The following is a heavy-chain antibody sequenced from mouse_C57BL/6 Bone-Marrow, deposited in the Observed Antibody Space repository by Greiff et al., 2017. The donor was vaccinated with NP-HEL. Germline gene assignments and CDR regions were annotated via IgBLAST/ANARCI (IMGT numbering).Heavy chain of an antibody. CDR3: ARGGANWDLHFDY. CDR2: ISDGGSYT. CDR1: GFTFSSYA. Sequence: DVKLVESGGGLVKPGGSLKLSCAASGFTFSSYAMSWVRQTPEKRLEWVATISDGGSYTYYPDNVKGRFTISRDNAKNNLYLQLSHLKSEDTAMYYCARGGANWDLHFDYWGQGTTLTVSS. D-gene: IGHD4-1*01. J-gene: IGHJ2*01. V-gene: IGHV5-4*03.